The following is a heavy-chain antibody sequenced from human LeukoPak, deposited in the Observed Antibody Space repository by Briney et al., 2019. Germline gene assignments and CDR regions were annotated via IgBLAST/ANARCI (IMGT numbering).Heavy chain of an antibody. V-gene: IGHV3-66*04. CDR1: EFSVGSNY. D-gene: IGHD2-15*01. J-gene: IGHJ6*03. CDR2: IYSGGST. Sequence: PGGSLRLSCAASEFSVGSNYMTWVRQAPGKGLEWVPLIYSGGSTYYADSVKGRFTISRDNSKNTLYLQMNSLRAEDTAVYYCAKPVVVVAAELYYYYYMDVWGKGTTATISS. CDR3: AKPVVVVAAELYYYYYMDV.